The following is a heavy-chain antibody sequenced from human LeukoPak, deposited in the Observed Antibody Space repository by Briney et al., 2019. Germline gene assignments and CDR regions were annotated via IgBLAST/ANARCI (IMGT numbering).Heavy chain of an antibody. D-gene: IGHD3-10*01. CDR1: GFTFSSYA. Sequence: GGSLRLSCAASGFTFSSYAMSWVRQAPGKGLEWVSAISGSGGSTYYADPVKGRFTISRDNSKNMLYLQMNSLRAEDTAVYYCATYYGSGNPFDYWGQGTLVTVSS. CDR3: ATYYGSGNPFDY. CDR2: ISGSGGST. V-gene: IGHV3-23*01. J-gene: IGHJ4*02.